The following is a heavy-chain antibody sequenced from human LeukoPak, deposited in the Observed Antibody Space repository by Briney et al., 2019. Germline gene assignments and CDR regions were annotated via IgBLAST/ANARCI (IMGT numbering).Heavy chain of an antibody. J-gene: IGHJ3*02. CDR1: GGSFSGYY. V-gene: IGHV4-34*01. D-gene: IGHD3-3*01. Sequence: SETLSLTCAVYGGSFSGYYWSWIRQPPGQGLEWIGEINHSGSTNYNPSLKSRVTISVDKSKNQFSLKLSSVTAADTAVYYCASTIGGAFDIWGQGTMVTVSS. CDR3: ASTIGGAFDI. CDR2: INHSGST.